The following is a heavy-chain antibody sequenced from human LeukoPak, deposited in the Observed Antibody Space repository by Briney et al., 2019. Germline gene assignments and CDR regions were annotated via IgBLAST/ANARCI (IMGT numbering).Heavy chain of an antibody. CDR1: GFTFSSYS. V-gene: IGHV3-21*01. D-gene: IGHD2-2*01. CDR3: ARGGYCSSTSCYFWFDP. CDR2: ISSNSSYI. Sequence: PGGSRRLSCAASGFTFSSYSMNWVSQAAGKGLEWVSSISSNSSYIYYADSVKGRFTITRDNAKNSLYLQMNSLRAEDTAVYYCARGGYCSSTSCYFWFDPWGQGTLVTVSS. J-gene: IGHJ5*02.